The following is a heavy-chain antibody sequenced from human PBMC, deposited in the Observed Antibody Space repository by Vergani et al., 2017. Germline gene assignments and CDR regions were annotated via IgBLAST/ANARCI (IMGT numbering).Heavy chain of an antibody. D-gene: IGHD2-21*02. CDR2: ISSSSSTI. V-gene: IGHV3-48*01. CDR3: ARAAYCAGDCSSRAFDI. Sequence: EVQLVESGGGLVQPGGSLRLSCAASGFTFNSYSMNWVRQAPGKGLEWVSYISSSSSTIYYADSVKGRFTISRDNAKNSLYLQMNSLRAEDTAVYYCARAAYCAGDCSSRAFDIWGQGTMVTVSS. CDR1: GFTFNSYS. J-gene: IGHJ3*02.